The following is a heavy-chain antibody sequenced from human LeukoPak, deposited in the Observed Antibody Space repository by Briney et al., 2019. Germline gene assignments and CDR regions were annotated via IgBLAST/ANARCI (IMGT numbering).Heavy chain of an antibody. Sequence: SETLLLTCTVSGGSISSSSYFWGWIRQPPGKGLEWIGSIYYSGSTYYNPSLKSRVTISVDTSKNQFSLKLSSVTAADTAVYYCARLYLMAFDYWGQGTLVTVSS. J-gene: IGHJ4*02. CDR2: IYYSGST. CDR3: ARLYLMAFDY. D-gene: IGHD5-24*01. CDR1: GGSISSSSYF. V-gene: IGHV4-39*01.